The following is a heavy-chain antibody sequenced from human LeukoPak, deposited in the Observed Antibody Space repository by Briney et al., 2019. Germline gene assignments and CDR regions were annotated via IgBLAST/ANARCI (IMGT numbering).Heavy chain of an antibody. CDR2: FDPEDGET. CDR1: GYTLTELS. D-gene: IGHD2-2*01. CDR3: VTGLSTSRWDGVDY. Sequence: ASVKVSCKVSGYTLTELSMHWVRQAPGKGLEWTGGFDPEDGETIYAQKFQGRVTMTEDTSTDTAYMELSSLRSEDTAVYYCVTGLSTSRWDGVDYWGQGTLVTVSS. J-gene: IGHJ4*02. V-gene: IGHV1-24*01.